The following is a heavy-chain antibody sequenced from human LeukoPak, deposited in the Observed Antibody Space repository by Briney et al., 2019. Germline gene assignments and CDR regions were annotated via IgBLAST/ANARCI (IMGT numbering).Heavy chain of an antibody. V-gene: IGHV4-59*01. CDR1: GGSINTYY. CDR3: ARGLVGASTFGY. Sequence: PSETLSLTCTVSGGSINTYYWSWIRQPPGKGLEWIGSIYYSGSADYNPSLKSRVTISVDTSKNRFSLKLTSVTAADTAVYFCARGLVGASTFGYWGQGTLVTVSS. D-gene: IGHD1-26*01. J-gene: IGHJ4*02. CDR2: IYYSGSA.